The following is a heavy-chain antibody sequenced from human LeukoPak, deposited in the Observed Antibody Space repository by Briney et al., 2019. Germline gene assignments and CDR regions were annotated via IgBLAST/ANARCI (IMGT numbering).Heavy chain of an antibody. CDR3: ARDRREGSSGYDY. V-gene: IGHV1-69*13. D-gene: IGHD3-22*01. J-gene: IGHJ4*02. CDR1: GGTFSSYA. Sequence: ASVKVSFKSSGGTFSSYAISGVRQAPGQGLEWMGGIIPIFGTANYAQKFQGRVTITADESTSTAYMELSSLGSEDTAVYYCARDRREGSSGYDYWGPGTLVSVSS. CDR2: IIPIFGTA.